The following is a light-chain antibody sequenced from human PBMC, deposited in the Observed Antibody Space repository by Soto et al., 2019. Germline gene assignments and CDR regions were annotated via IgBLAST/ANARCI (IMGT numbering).Light chain of an antibody. Sequence: QSVLTQPASVSGSPGRSITISCTGTSSDVGSYDLVSWYQHHPVKAPKLMIYEGNKRPSGVSNRFSGSKSGNTASLTISGLQAEDEADYYCCSYAGSTSDVVFGGGTKVTVL. V-gene: IGLV2-23*01. CDR3: CSYAGSTSDVV. J-gene: IGLJ2*01. CDR2: EGN. CDR1: SSDVGSYDL.